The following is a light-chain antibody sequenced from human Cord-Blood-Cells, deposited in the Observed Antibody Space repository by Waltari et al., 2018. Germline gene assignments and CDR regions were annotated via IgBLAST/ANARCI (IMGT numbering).Light chain of an antibody. CDR2: DVS. CDR1: SSDVGGYNY. J-gene: IGLJ2*01. CDR3: CSYAGSYTLV. Sequence: QSALTQPRSVSVSPGQSVTISCTGTSSDVGGYNYVPWYQQHPGKAPKLMIYDVSKRPSGVPDRFSGSKSGNTASLTISGLQAEDEADYYCCSYAGSYTLVFGGGTKLTVL. V-gene: IGLV2-11*01.